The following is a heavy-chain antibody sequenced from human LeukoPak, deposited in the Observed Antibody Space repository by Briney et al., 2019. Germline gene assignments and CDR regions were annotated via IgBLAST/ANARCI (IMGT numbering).Heavy chain of an antibody. CDR1: GYTFTGYY. D-gene: IGHD2-2*03. CDR3: ARDPGYCSSTSCYAYYYYMDV. J-gene: IGHJ6*03. V-gene: IGHV1-2*02. Sequence: ASVKVSCKASGYTFTGYYMHWVRQPPGQGLEWVGWINPNSGGTNYAQKFQGRVTMTRDTSISTAYMELSRLRSDDTAVYYCARDPGYCSSTSCYAYYYYMDVWGKGTTVTVSS. CDR2: INPNSGGT.